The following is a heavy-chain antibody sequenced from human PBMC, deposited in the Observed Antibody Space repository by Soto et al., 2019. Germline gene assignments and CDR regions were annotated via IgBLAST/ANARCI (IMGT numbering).Heavy chain of an antibody. D-gene: IGHD3-10*01. V-gene: IGHV3-33*01. J-gene: IGHJ6*02. CDR3: ARDDEYSGNGMDV. CDR1: EFTFSNYG. CDR2: ILNDGSNR. Sequence: QVQLVESGGGVVQPGRSLRLSCAASEFTFSNYGMHWVRQAPGKGLEWVAVILNDGSNRYHADSVKDRFTISRDNSTNTLNLRMNSLRAEDTAVYYCARDDEYSGNGMDVWGQGTTVTVS.